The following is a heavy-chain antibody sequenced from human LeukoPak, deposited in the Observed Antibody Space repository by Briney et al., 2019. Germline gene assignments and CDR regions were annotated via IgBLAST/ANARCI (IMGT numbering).Heavy chain of an antibody. CDR3: MTSATVVTGY. CDR1: GFTFSNTR. CDR2: IKSKTDGGTT. Sequence: GGSLRLSCTASGFTFSNTRMTWVRQGPGKGLEWVGRIKSKTDGGTTDYAAPVKGRFTISKDDSENTLYLQMSSLKPEDTAVYYCMTSATVVTGYWGQGTLVTVSS. D-gene: IGHD4-23*01. V-gene: IGHV3-15*01. J-gene: IGHJ4*02.